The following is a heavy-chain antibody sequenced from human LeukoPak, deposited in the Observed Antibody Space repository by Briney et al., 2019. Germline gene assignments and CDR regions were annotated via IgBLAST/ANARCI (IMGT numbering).Heavy chain of an antibody. Sequence: PSETLSLTCTVSGGSISSSSYYWGWIRQPPGKGLEWIGSIYYSGSTYYNPSLKSRVTISVDTSKNQFSLKLSSVTAADTAVYYCARDHIPHYYDSSVEGAFDIWGQGTMVTVSS. V-gene: IGHV4-39*07. CDR3: ARDHIPHYYDSSVEGAFDI. D-gene: IGHD3-22*01. CDR1: GGSISSSSYY. CDR2: IYYSGST. J-gene: IGHJ3*02.